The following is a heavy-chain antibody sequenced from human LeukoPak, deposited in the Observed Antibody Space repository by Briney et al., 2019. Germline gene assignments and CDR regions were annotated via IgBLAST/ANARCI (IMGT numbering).Heavy chain of an antibody. Sequence: SERVCVSCAVDGGSFRGYYWSWIRQPPGKGLEWIGEINHSGSTNYNPSLKSRVTISVDTSKNQFSLKLSSVTAADTAVYYCARDGGAALAAAYNYWGQGTLVTVSS. CDR3: ARDGGAALAAAYNY. CDR1: GGSFRGYY. CDR2: INHSGST. D-gene: IGHD6-13*01. J-gene: IGHJ4*02. V-gene: IGHV4-34*01.